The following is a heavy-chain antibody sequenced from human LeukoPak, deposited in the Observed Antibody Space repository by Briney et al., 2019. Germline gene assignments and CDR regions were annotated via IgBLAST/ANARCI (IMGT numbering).Heavy chain of an antibody. Sequence: GGSLRLSCAASGFTFSSDAMSWVRQAPGKGLEWVSAISGSGGSTYYADSVKGRFSISRDNSKNTLYVQMNSLRAEDTAVYYCAKGRAYYSDSSGYYLVRAYDYWGQGTLVTVSS. CDR3: AKGRAYYSDSSGYYLVRAYDY. CDR1: GFTFSSDA. D-gene: IGHD3-22*01. CDR2: ISGSGGST. J-gene: IGHJ4*02. V-gene: IGHV3-23*01.